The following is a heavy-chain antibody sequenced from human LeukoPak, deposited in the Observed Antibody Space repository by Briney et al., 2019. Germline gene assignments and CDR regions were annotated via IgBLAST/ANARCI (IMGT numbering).Heavy chain of an antibody. D-gene: IGHD6-6*01. CDR3: AKSIAAPQKTKRTYYYYYMDV. J-gene: IGHJ6*03. CDR2: IIPIFGTA. CDR1: EGTFSSYA. V-gene: IGHV1-69*05. Sequence: SVKVSCKASEGTFSSYAISWVRQAPGQGLEWMGGIIPIFGTANYAQKFQGRVTITTDESTSAAYMELSSLRSEDTAVYYCAKSIAAPQKTKRTYYYYYMDVWGKGTTVTVSS.